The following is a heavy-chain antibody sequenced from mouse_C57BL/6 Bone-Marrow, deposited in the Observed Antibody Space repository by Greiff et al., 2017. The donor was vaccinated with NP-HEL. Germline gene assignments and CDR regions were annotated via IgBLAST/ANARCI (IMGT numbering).Heavy chain of an antibody. CDR3: ASPYDYDVTCFAY. V-gene: IGHV5-6*01. Sequence: VQLQQSGGDLVKPGGSLKLSCAASGFTFSSYGMSWVRQTPDKRLEWVATISSGGSYTNYPDSVKGRFTMSRDNAKTTLSLQMSILKSEDTAMYYCASPYDYDVTCFAYWGQGTLVTVSA. D-gene: IGHD2-4*01. J-gene: IGHJ3*01. CDR2: ISSGGSYT. CDR1: GFTFSSYG.